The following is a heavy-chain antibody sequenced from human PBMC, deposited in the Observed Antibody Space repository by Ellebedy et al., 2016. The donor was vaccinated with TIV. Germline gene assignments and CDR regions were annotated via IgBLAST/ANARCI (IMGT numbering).Heavy chain of an antibody. D-gene: IGHD3-10*01. V-gene: IGHV3-23*01. CDR1: GFTFSNYA. J-gene: IGHJ4*02. CDR2: IDGAGGT. Sequence: GESLKISCAVSGFTFSNYAMTWVRQAPGQGLEWVSAIDGAGGTHYAASVKGRFTISGDNSKKTFYLEMNSLRVDDTAVYYCAKTEPYGMTWFGRIYWGQGTLVTVSS. CDR3: AKTEPYGMTWFGRIY.